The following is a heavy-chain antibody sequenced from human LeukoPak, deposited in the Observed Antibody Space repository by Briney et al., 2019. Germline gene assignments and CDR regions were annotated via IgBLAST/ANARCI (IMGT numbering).Heavy chain of an antibody. CDR3: ARFNYDSKYYDY. V-gene: IGHV3-74*01. D-gene: IGHD3-16*01. Sequence: GGSLRLSCVASTFTFSDYWMDSVRQDPGKGLVWVSRINSDGSSTNYADSVKGRSTISRDNAKNTLYLQMNSLRAEDTAVYYCARFNYDSKYYDYWGQGTLVTVSS. CDR1: TFTFSDYW. J-gene: IGHJ4*02. CDR2: INSDGSST.